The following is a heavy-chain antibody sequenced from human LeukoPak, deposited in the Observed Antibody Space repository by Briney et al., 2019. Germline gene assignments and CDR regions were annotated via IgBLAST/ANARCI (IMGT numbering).Heavy chain of an antibody. D-gene: IGHD5-24*01. CDR1: GYSFTSYW. Sequence: GESLKISCKGSGYSFTSYWIGWVRQMPGKGLEWMGIIYPGDSDTRYSPSFQGQVTISADKSISTAYLQRSSLKASDTAMYYCARRVTSRDGYNSAEYFQHWGRGTLVTVSS. J-gene: IGHJ1*01. V-gene: IGHV5-51*01. CDR3: ARRVTSRDGYNSAEYFQH. CDR2: IYPGDSDT.